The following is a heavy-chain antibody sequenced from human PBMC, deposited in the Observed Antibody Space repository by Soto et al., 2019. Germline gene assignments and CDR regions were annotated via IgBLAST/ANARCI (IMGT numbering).Heavy chain of an antibody. Sequence: PGESLKISCKGSVYSFTSYWISWVRQMPGKGLEWMGRIDPSDSYTNYSPSFQGHVTISADKSISTAYLQWSSLKASDTAMYYCARHSITMVRGVIIPADYWGQGTLVTVSS. J-gene: IGHJ4*02. V-gene: IGHV5-10-1*01. CDR2: IDPSDSYT. CDR1: VYSFTSYW. CDR3: ARHSITMVRGVIIPADY. D-gene: IGHD3-10*01.